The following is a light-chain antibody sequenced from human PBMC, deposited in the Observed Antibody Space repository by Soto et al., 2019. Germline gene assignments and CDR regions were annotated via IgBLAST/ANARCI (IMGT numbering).Light chain of an antibody. CDR2: GAS. CDR3: QQGHNWPLT. Sequence: EIVMTQSPATLSLSPGERAALSCRASQSINSELDWYQQKPGQPPRLLIYGASTRATGVPARFTGSESGSEFTLTISGLQSEDFAVYYCQQGHNWPLTFGQGTRLEI. V-gene: IGKV3-15*01. J-gene: IGKJ2*01. CDR1: QSINSE.